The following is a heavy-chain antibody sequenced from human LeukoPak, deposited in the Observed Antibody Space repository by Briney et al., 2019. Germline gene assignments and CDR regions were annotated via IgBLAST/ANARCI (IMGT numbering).Heavy chain of an antibody. V-gene: IGHV4-59*08. J-gene: IGHJ3*02. CDR1: GGSINGYY. D-gene: IGHD2-15*01. CDR2: IFSYGST. CDR3: ARRPLGDCSSGNCYTYGFDI. Sequence: SETLSLTCIVSGGSINGYYWNWIRLPPGKGMEWMGYIFSYGSTKYSPALKSRVTISLDTSKNQLSLKVTSATAADTAMYYCARRPLGDCSSGNCYTYGFDIWGRGTMVTVST.